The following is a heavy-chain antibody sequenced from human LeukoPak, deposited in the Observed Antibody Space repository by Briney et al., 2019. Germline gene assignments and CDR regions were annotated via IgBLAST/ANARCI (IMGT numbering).Heavy chain of an antibody. CDR2: IYTSGST. V-gene: IGHV4-61*02. D-gene: IGHD1-1*01. CDR3: ARDHSWRGTDDY. Sequence: SQTLSLTCTVSGGSISSGSYYWSWVRQPAGKGLEWIGRIYTSGSTNYNPSLKSRVTISVDTSKNQFSLKLSSVTAADTAVYYCARDHSWRGTDDYWGQGTLVTVSS. CDR1: GGSISSGSYY. J-gene: IGHJ4*02.